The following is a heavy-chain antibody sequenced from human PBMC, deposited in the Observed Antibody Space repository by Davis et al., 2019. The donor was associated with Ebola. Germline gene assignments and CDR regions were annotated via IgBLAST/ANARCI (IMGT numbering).Heavy chain of an antibody. CDR2: IIPIFGTA. V-gene: IGHV1-69*13. D-gene: IGHD2-15*01. CDR3: ARQRRGLLHYGMDV. J-gene: IGHJ6*02. Sequence: AASVKVSCKASGGTFSSYAISWVRQAPGQGLEWMGGIIPIFGTANYAQKFQGRVTITADESTSTAYMELSSLRSEDTAVYYCARQRRGLLHYGMDVWGQGTTVTVSS. CDR1: GGTFSSYA.